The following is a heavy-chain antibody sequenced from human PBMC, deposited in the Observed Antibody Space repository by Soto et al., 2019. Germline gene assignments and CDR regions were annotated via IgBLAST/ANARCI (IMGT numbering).Heavy chain of an antibody. J-gene: IGHJ1*01. CDR2: ISGSGIRT. CDR1: GFTFSNYA. Sequence: EVQLLESGGGLVQPGGSLRLSCAASGFTFSNYAMSWVRQAPGKGLEWVSAISGSGIRTYYAASVKGRFTISRDNSKNTLSLEMNSLRAEDTAVYYCAKDTGNSGYHSPEYFQHWGQGTLVTVSS. CDR3: AKDTGNSGYHSPEYFQH. V-gene: IGHV3-23*01. D-gene: IGHD3-22*01.